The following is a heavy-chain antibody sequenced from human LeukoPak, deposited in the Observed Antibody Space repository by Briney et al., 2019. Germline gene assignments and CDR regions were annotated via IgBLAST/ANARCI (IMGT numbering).Heavy chain of an antibody. V-gene: IGHV1-18*01. Sequence: ASVKVSCKASGYTFTSYGISWVRQAPGQGLEWMGWISAYNGNTNYAQKLQGRVTMTTDTSTSTVYMELRSLRSDDTAVYYCARLETTSYVFDYWGQGTLVTVSS. CDR2: ISAYNGNT. J-gene: IGHJ4*02. CDR1: GYTFTSYG. CDR3: ARLETTSYVFDY. D-gene: IGHD4-17*01.